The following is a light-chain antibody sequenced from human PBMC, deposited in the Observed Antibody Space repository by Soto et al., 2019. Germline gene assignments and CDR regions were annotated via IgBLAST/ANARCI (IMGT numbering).Light chain of an antibody. Sequence: QSARTQPRSVSGSPGQSVTISCTGTSSDVGAYNYVSWYQQHPGKAPKLMTYDVSKRPSGVPDRFSGSKSGNTASLTISGLQAEDEADYYCCSYADSYSYVFGTGTKVTVL. CDR2: DVS. CDR1: SSDVGAYNY. V-gene: IGLV2-11*01. CDR3: CSYADSYSYV. J-gene: IGLJ1*01.